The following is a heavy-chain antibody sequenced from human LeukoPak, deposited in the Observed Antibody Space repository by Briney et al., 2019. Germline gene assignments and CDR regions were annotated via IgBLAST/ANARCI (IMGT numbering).Heavy chain of an antibody. CDR1: GGSISSSSYY. V-gene: IGHV4-39*01. J-gene: IGHJ5*02. D-gene: IGHD2/OR15-2a*01. Sequence: PSETLSLTCTVSGGSISSSSYYWGWIRQPPGKGLEWIGSIYYSGSTYYNPSLKSRVTISVDTSKNQFSLKLSSVTAADTAIYYCARQALWEMFDPWGQGTLVTVSS. CDR2: IYYSGST. CDR3: ARQALWEMFDP.